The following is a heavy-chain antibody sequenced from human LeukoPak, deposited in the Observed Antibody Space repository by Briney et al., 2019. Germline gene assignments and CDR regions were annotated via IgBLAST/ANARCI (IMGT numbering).Heavy chain of an antibody. J-gene: IGHJ6*02. CDR1: GGSISSYY. D-gene: IGHD1-1*01. V-gene: IGHV4-59*01. CDR2: IYYSGGT. Sequence: PSETLSLTCTVSGGSISSYYWSWIRQPPGKGLEWIGYIYYSGGTNYNPSLKSRVTISVDTSKNQFSLKLNSVTAADTAVYYCARGGYGFRYGMDVWGQGTTVTVSS. CDR3: ARGGYGFRYGMDV.